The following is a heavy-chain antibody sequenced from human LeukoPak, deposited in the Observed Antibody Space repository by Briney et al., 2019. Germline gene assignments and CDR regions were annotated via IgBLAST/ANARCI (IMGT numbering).Heavy chain of an antibody. CDR2: IYYNGNT. CDR1: GRSISSYY. J-gene: IGHJ4*02. CDR3: ARGVAGSGSAPKY. V-gene: IGHV4-59*01. D-gene: IGHD1-26*01. Sequence: SETLSLTCTVSGRSISSYYWIWLRQPPGKGLEWLGFIYYNGNTNYNPSLKSRVTISEDSSKSQSSLKLTSVTAADTAVYYCARGVAGSGSAPKYWGQGTLVTVSS.